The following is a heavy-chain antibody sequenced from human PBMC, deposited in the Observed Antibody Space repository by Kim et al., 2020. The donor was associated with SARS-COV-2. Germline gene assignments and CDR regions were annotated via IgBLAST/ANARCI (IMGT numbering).Heavy chain of an antibody. V-gene: IGHV4-59*13. CDR3: ARDRFGPTTLGAFDI. CDR2: IYYSGST. Sequence: SETLSLTCTVSGGSISSYYWSWIRQPPGKGLEWIGYIYYSGSTNYNPSLKSRVTISVDTSKNQFSLKLSSVTAADTAVYYCARDRFGPTTLGAFDIWGQGTMVTVSS. J-gene: IGHJ3*02. CDR1: GGSISSYY. D-gene: IGHD4-4*01.